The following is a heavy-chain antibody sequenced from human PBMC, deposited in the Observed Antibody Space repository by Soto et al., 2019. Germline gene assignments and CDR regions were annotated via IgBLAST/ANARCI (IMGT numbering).Heavy chain of an antibody. J-gene: IGHJ3*02. V-gene: IGHV1-69*01. CDR2: IIPIFGTA. CDR1: GGTFSSYA. CDR3: ARAAYGDYPFDI. Sequence: QVQLVQSGAEVKKPGSSVKVSCKASGGTFSSYAISSVRQAPGQGLEWMGGIIPIFGTANYAQTFQGRVTITADESTSTGYMELSSLRSEDTAVYYCARAAYGDYPFDIWGQGKMVTVSS. D-gene: IGHD4-17*01.